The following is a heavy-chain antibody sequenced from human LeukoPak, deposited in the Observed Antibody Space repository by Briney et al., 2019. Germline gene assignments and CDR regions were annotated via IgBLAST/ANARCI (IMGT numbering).Heavy chain of an antibody. D-gene: IGHD1-26*01. CDR3: ARGDGATNGYYYYYYMDV. V-gene: IGHV4-59*01. CDR2: IYYSGST. Sequence: SETLSLTCTVSGGSISSYYWSWIRQPPGKGLEWIGYIYYSGSTNYNPSLKSRVTISVDTSKNQFSLKLSSVTAADTAVYYCARGDGATNGYYYYYYMDVWGKGTAVTVSS. CDR1: GGSISSYY. J-gene: IGHJ6*03.